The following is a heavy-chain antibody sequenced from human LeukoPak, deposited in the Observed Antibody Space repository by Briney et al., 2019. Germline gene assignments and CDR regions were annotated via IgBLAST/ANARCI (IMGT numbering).Heavy chain of an antibody. J-gene: IGHJ3*02. CDR3: TRDWSDSSGNSKRAFDI. Sequence: PGGSLRLSCTASGFTFGDYAMSWFRQAPGKGLEWVGFIRRKAHGGTTEYAASVKGRFTISRDDSKSIAYLQMNSLKTEDTAVYYCTRDWSDSSGNSKRAFDIWGQGTMVTVSS. CDR2: IRRKAHGGTT. CDR1: GFTFGDYA. D-gene: IGHD3-22*01. V-gene: IGHV3-49*03.